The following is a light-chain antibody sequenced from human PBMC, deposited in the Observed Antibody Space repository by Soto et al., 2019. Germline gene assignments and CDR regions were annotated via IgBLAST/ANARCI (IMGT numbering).Light chain of an antibody. Sequence: EIVLTQSPGTLSLSPGERATLSCSASQSVSSSYLAWYQQKPGQAPRLLIYGASSRATGIPDRFSGSGSGTDLNFSINRLENEDFTVYYCQQYGSSPYTLGKGNKLESK. CDR3: QQYGSSPYT. CDR2: GAS. V-gene: IGKV3-20*01. J-gene: IGKJ2*01. CDR1: QSVSSSY.